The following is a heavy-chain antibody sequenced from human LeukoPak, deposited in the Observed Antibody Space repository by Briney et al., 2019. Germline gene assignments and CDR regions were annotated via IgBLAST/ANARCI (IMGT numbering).Heavy chain of an antibody. CDR2: ISYDGSNK. CDR1: GFTFSSYG. D-gene: IGHD2-2*01. V-gene: IGHV3-30*03. J-gene: IGHJ6*03. Sequence: TGGPLRLSCAASGFTFSSYGMHWVRQAPGKGLEWVAVISYDGSNKYYADSVKGRFTISRDNSKNTLYLQMNSLRAEDTAVYYCARSGKASKYCSSTSCSYYYMDVWGKGTTVTVSS. CDR3: ARSGKASKYCSSTSCSYYYMDV.